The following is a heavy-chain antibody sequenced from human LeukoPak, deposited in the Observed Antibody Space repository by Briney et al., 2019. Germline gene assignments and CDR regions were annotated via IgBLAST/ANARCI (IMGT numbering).Heavy chain of an antibody. V-gene: IGHV4-39*02. J-gene: IGHJ4*02. CDR3: AIYSRFGEYEDY. CDR2: IFYSGST. D-gene: IGHD3-10*01. Sequence: PETVSLTCTVCGGFISSRIFYWGWLRHPRGKGREGIGSIFYSGSTYYKPSVKTRFTISVDTYKNHITLKSNYVTVEDTAVYYCAIYSRFGEYEDYWGQGTLVTVSS. CDR1: GGFISSRIFY.